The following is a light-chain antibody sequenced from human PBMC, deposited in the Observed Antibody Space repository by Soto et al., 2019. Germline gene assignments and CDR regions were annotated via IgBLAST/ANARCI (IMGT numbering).Light chain of an antibody. Sequence: DIVMTQSPLSLPVTPGEPASISCRSSQSLLHSNGYNYLDWYLQKPGQSPQLLIYLGSYRASGVPDRFSGSGLGTVFTLKISRVEAEDVGVYYCMQALQTRTFGQGTKVDIK. CDR1: QSLLHSNGYNY. CDR3: MQALQTRT. V-gene: IGKV2-28*01. CDR2: LGS. J-gene: IGKJ1*01.